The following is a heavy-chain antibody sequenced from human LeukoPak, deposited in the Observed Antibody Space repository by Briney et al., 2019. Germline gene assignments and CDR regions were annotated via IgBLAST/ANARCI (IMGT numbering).Heavy chain of an antibody. D-gene: IGHD1-26*01. J-gene: IGHJ6*02. Sequence: GGSLRHSCTDSRFTFGDYDMSWVRQAPRTGREWVGFIRSKAYGGKTEYAPSVKGRFTISRDNSKSIAYLQMNSLKTEDTAVYYCTSRYSGSYYYYYGMDVWGQGTTVTVSS. CDR1: RFTFGDYD. V-gene: IGHV3-49*04. CDR2: IRSKAYGGKT. CDR3: TSRYSGSYYYYYGMDV.